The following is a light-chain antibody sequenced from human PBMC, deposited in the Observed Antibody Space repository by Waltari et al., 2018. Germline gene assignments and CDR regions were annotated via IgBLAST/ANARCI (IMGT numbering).Light chain of an antibody. CDR1: QSVNSY. CDR2: DAS. J-gene: IGKJ1*01. CDR3: QHRGT. V-gene: IGKV3-11*01. Sequence: EIVLTQSPATLSLSPGERATLSCRASQSVNSYLAWYQQKPGQAPRLLIYDASNRATGIPARFSGSGSGTDFTLTISSLEPEDFAVYYCQHRGTFGQGTRVEIK.